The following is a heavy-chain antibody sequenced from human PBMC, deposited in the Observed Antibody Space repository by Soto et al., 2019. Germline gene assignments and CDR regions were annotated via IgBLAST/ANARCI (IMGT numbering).Heavy chain of an antibody. V-gene: IGHV6-1*01. J-gene: IGHJ6*02. CDR2: TYYRSKWYN. CDR1: GDSVSSNSAA. CDR3: ARGGTLGYCSGGSCHHYYYYGMDV. D-gene: IGHD2-15*01. Sequence: PSQTLSLTCAISGDSVSSNSAAWNWIRQSPSRGLEWLGRTYYRSKWYNDYAVSVKSRITINPDTSKNQFSLQLNSVTPEDTAVYYCARGGTLGYCSGGSCHHYYYYGMDVWAQGTTVTVSS.